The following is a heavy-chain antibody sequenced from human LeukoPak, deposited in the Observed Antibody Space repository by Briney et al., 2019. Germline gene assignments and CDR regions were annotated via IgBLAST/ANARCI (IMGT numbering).Heavy chain of an antibody. CDR1: GFTFSSCA. V-gene: IGHV3-30*02. Sequence: PGGSLRLSCAASGFTFSSCAMHWVRQAPGKGLEWVTFIQYDGTNKYYADSVKGRFTISRDNSKNTLYLQMNSLRPEDTAVYYCARALIGYYFDYWGQGTLVTVSS. CDR2: IQYDGTNK. D-gene: IGHD2-8*01. J-gene: IGHJ4*02. CDR3: ARALIGYYFDY.